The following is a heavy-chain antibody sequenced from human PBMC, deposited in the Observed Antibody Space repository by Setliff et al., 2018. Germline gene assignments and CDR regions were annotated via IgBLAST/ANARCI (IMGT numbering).Heavy chain of an antibody. CDR3: ARDPHYDPTYSLPGHAFDF. CDR2: LFDGGSA. V-gene: IGHV4-38-2*02. J-gene: IGHJ3*01. CDR1: GYSISNGFY. Sequence: PSETLSLTCDVSGYSISNGFYWGWIRQSPVKGLEWIGSLFDGGSAYYSPSLKSRASISLDASKNQFALKLTSATAADTAVYYCARDPHYDPTYSLPGHAFDFWGQGIMGT. D-gene: IGHD3-22*01.